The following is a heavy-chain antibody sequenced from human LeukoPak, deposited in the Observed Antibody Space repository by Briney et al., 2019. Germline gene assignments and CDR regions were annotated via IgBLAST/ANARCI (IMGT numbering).Heavy chain of an antibody. Sequence: PGGSLRLSCAASGFTVSSTYMSWVCQAPGKGLEWVSVIYSGGTTYYADSVKGRFTISRDNSKNTLYLQMNSLRTEDTAVYYCARDLYDYGSYWGQGTLVTVSS. V-gene: IGHV3-66*01. D-gene: IGHD4/OR15-4a*01. CDR2: IYSGGTT. CDR1: GFTVSSTY. CDR3: ARDLYDYGSY. J-gene: IGHJ4*02.